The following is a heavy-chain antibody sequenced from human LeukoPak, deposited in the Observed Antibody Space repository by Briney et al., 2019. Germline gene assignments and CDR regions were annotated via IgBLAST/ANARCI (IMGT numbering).Heavy chain of an antibody. V-gene: IGHV3-7*01. CDR3: ARLREIPVFGVVTKSTSYFDY. D-gene: IGHD3-3*01. CDR1: GFTFTNYW. Sequence: GGSLRLSCAASGFTFTNYWMSWVRQAPGKGLELVANIKQDRSEKYYVDSVKGRFTISSDNAKNSLYLQMNSLRAEDTAVYYCARLREIPVFGVVTKSTSYFDYWGQGTLVTVSS. J-gene: IGHJ4*02. CDR2: IKQDRSEK.